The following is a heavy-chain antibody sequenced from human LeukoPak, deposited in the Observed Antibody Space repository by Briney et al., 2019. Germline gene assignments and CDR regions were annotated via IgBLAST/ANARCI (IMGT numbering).Heavy chain of an antibody. CDR2: IYTSGST. Sequence: PSETLSLTCTVSGGSISSYYWSWIRQPAGKGLEWIGRIYTSGSTNYNPSLKSRVTISVDTSKNQFSLELSSVTAADTAVYYCARDPSGYCSSTSCPDFDYWGQGTLVTVSS. CDR3: ARDPSGYCSSTSCPDFDY. V-gene: IGHV4-4*07. CDR1: GGSISSYY. J-gene: IGHJ4*02. D-gene: IGHD2-2*03.